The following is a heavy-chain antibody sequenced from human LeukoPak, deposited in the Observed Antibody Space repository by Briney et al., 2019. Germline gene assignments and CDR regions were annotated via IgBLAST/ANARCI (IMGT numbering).Heavy chain of an antibody. CDR3: ARGPGTVGLSP. D-gene: IGHD1/OR15-1a*01. J-gene: IGHJ5*02. CDR2: INHSGDT. CDR1: GTSFTHYY. V-gene: IGHV4-34*01. Sequence: SETLSLTCNDSGTSFTHYYWSWIRQTPEKGLEWIGQINHSGDTSYNPSLRSRVTLSVDSSKNQFSLKVTSVTAADTGVYYCARGPGTVGLSPWGQGTLVTVSS.